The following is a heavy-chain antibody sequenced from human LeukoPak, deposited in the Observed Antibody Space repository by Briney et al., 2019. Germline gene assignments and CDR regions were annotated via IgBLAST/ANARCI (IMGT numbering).Heavy chain of an antibody. J-gene: IGHJ4*02. CDR2: ISSSSSTI. CDR3: AKDRQPYYYDSSGYPDY. CDR1: GFTFSSYS. D-gene: IGHD3-22*01. Sequence: GGSLRLSCAASGFTFSSYSMNWVRQAPGKGLEWVSYISSSSSTIYYADSVKGRFTISRDNSKNTLYLQMNSLRAEDTAVYYCAKDRQPYYYDSSGYPDYWGQGTLVTVSS. V-gene: IGHV3-48*01.